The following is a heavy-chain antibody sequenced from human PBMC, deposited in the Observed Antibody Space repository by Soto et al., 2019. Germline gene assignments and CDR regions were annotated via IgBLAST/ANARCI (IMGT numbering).Heavy chain of an antibody. J-gene: IGHJ4*02. V-gene: IGHV3-33*01. D-gene: IGHD5-12*01. CDR2: IWYDGSNK. Sequence: QVQLVESGGGVVQPGRSLRLSCAASGFTFSSYGMHWVRQAPGKGLEWVAVIWYDGSNKYYADSVKGRFTISRDNSKNTLYLQMNSLRAEDTAAYYCARDHRGYSGYDPFDYWGQGTLVTVSS. CDR1: GFTFSSYG. CDR3: ARDHRGYSGYDPFDY.